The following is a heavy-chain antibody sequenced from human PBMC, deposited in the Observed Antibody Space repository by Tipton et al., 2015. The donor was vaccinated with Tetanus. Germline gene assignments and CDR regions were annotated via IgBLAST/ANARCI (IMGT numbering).Heavy chain of an antibody. V-gene: IGHV3-23*03. CDR3: AKEFTEVVPDTFDF. CDR1: GLTFSSYS. CDR2: VDRGGSTT. D-gene: IGHD2-2*01. J-gene: IGHJ3*01. Sequence: SLRLSCADSGLTFSSYSLSWVRQAPGKGLEWVSVVDRGGSTTYYKASVKGPFTTSRDDSKNTLFLLMNRLRVEDTAVYDCAKEFTEVVPDTFDFWGQGAMVSVSS.